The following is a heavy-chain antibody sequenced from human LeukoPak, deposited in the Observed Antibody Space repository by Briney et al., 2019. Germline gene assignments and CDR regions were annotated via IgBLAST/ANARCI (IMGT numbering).Heavy chain of an antibody. V-gene: IGHV4-61*08. CDR2: IYYSRST. CDR1: GGSISSGGYY. Sequence: SQTLSLTCTVSGGSISSGGYYWSWIRQPPGKELEWIGYIYYSRSTNYNPSLESRVTISVDTSKNQFSLKVSSVTAADTAVYYCARGRGYSGYDIYFDYWGQGTLVTVSS. J-gene: IGHJ4*02. CDR3: ARGRGYSGYDIYFDY. D-gene: IGHD5-12*01.